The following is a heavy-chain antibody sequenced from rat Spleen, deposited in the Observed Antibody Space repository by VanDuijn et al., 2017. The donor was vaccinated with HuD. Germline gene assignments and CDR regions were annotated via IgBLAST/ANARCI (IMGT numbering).Heavy chain of an antibody. CDR3: AKGRDVMDA. V-gene: IGHV5-58*01. Sequence: EVQLVETGGGLVQPGRSLKLSCVASGFTFSSYWMYWIRQAPGKGLEWVSSINTDGGSTYYPDSVMGRFTISRDNAENTVYLQMNSLRSEDTATYYCAKGRDVMDAWGQGTLVTVSS. D-gene: IGHD1-12*01. CDR2: INTDGGST. J-gene: IGHJ3*01. CDR1: GFTFSSYW.